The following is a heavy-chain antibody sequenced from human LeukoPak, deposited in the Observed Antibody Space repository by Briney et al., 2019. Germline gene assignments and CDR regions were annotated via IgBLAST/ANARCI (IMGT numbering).Heavy chain of an antibody. Sequence: SQTLSLTCAISGDTVSSNSAAWSWIRQSPSRGLEWLGRTYYRSKWYNDYAVSVKSRITINPDTSRNQFSLQLNSVTPEDTAVYYCAKRGGSLDYWGQGTLVTASS. D-gene: IGHD3-10*01. CDR3: AKRGGSLDY. CDR1: GDTVSSNSAA. J-gene: IGHJ4*02. CDR2: TYYRSKWYN. V-gene: IGHV6-1*01.